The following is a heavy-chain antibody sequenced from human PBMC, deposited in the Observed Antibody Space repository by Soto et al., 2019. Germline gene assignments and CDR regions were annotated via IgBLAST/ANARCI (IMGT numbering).Heavy chain of an antibody. Sequence: ASVTVSCTASGCTFTSYAMHWVRQAPGQRLEWMGWINAGNGNTKYSKKFQDRVTITRDTSASTGYMELSSLRSEDTAVYYCGRSVVGATGEILYNAMDVWGQGTRVTVSS. CDR3: GRSVVGATGEILYNAMDV. CDR2: INAGNGNT. V-gene: IGHV1-3*01. CDR1: GCTFTSYA. J-gene: IGHJ6*02. D-gene: IGHD1-26*01.